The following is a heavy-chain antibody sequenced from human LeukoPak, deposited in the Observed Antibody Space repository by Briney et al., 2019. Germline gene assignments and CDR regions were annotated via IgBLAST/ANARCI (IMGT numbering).Heavy chain of an antibody. D-gene: IGHD6-13*01. J-gene: IGHJ6*02. CDR2: INHSGST. CDR1: GGSFSGYY. V-gene: IGHV4-34*01. CDR3: ARAGDSSSSSYCYYGMDV. Sequence: SETLSLTCAVYGGSFSGYYWSWIRQPPGKGLEWIGEINHSGSTNYNPSLKSRVTISVDTSKNQFSLKLSSVTAADTAVYYCARAGDSSSSSYCYYGMDVWGQGTTVTVSS.